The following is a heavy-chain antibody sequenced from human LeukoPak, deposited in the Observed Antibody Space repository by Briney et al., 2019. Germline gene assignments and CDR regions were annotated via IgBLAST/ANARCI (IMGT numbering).Heavy chain of an antibody. V-gene: IGHV4-59*01. CDR3: ARDFRRARYNWFDP. Sequence: PSETLSLTCTVSGGSISSYYWSWIRQPPGKGLEWIGYIYYSGSTNYNPSLKSRVTISVDTSKNQFSLKLSSVTAADTAVYYCARDFRRARYNWFDPWGQGTLVTVSS. CDR1: GGSISSYY. D-gene: IGHD1-14*01. CDR2: IYYSGST. J-gene: IGHJ5*02.